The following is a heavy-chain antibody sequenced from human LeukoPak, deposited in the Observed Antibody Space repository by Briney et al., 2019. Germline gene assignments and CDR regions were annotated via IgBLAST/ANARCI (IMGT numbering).Heavy chain of an antibody. CDR3: ARVTVVMAAIDY. D-gene: IGHD1-14*01. V-gene: IGHV1-69*04. CDR2: IIPILGIA. Sequence: SVKVSCKASGGTFSSYAISWVRQAPGQGLEWMGRIIPILGIANYAQKFQGRVTITADKSTSTAYMELSSLRSEDTAAYYCARVTVVMAAIDYWGQGTLVTVSS. J-gene: IGHJ4*02. CDR1: GGTFSSYA.